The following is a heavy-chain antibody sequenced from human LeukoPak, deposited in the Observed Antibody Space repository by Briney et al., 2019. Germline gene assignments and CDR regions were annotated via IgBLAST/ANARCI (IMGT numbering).Heavy chain of an antibody. CDR1: GYTFTSYG. CDR3: ARSFMGTMIRGVIPY. Sequence: ASVKVSCKASGYTFTSYGISWVRQAPGQGLEWMGWISAYNGNTNYAQKLQGRVTMTTDTSTSTAYMELSRLRSDDAALYYCARSFMGTMIRGVIPYWGQGTLVTVSS. J-gene: IGHJ4*02. CDR2: ISAYNGNT. V-gene: IGHV1-18*01. D-gene: IGHD3-10*01.